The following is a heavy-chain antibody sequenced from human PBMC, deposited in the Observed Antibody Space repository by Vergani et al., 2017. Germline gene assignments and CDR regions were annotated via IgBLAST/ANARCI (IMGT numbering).Heavy chain of an antibody. V-gene: IGHV3-23*04. J-gene: IGHJ4*02. CDR2: ISGSGGST. CDR3: AKAPIPGSFDY. D-gene: IGHD3-10*01. Sequence: VQLVESGGGLVKPGGSLRLSCAASGFTFSDYYMSWIRQAPGKGLEWVSAISGSGGSTYYADSVKGRFTISRDNSKNTLYLQMNSLRAEDTAVYYCAKAPIPGSFDYWGQGTLVTVSS. CDR1: GFTFSDYY.